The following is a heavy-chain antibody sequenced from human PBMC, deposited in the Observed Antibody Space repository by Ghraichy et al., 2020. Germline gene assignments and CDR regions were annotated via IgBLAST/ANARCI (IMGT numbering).Heavy chain of an antibody. Sequence: SETLSLTCAVSGGSISSGGYSWSWIRQPPGKGLEWIGYIYHSGSTYYNPSLKSRVTISVDRSKNQFSLKLSSVTAADTAVYYCARVPPGDAFDIWGQGTMVTVSS. V-gene: IGHV4-30-2*01. CDR2: IYHSGST. CDR1: GGSISSGGYS. CDR3: ARVPPGDAFDI. J-gene: IGHJ3*02.